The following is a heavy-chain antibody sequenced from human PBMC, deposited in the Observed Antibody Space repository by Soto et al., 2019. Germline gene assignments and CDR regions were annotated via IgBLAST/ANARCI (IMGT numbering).Heavy chain of an antibody. Sequence: QVQLVQSGAEVKKPGSSVKVSCKASGGTFSSYAISWVRQAPGQGLEWMGGIIPIFGTANYAQKFQGRVTITADESTSTAYMELSNLRSEDTAVYYCARGLLYYDILTGYYNGFYYYGMDVWGQGTTVTVSS. V-gene: IGHV1-69*01. CDR3: ARGLLYYDILTGYYNGFYYYGMDV. CDR1: GGTFSSYA. J-gene: IGHJ6*02. D-gene: IGHD3-9*01. CDR2: IIPIFGTA.